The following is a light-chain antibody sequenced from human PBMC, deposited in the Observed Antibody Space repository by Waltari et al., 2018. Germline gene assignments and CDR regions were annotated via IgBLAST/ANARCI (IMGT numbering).Light chain of an antibody. CDR1: QSITRY. CDR2: AAS. J-gene: IGKJ5*01. V-gene: IGKV1-39*01. Sequence: DIQMTQSPSSLSASVGDRVNITCRASQSITRYLNWYQHKSGKAPKLLIYAASILQSGVPSRFSGSGYGTDFTLTISSLRPEDFGTYYCQQSYNTLHFGQGTRLESK. CDR3: QQSYNTLH.